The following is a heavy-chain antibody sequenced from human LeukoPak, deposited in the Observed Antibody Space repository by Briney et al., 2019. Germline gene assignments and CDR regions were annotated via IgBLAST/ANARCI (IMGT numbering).Heavy chain of an antibody. J-gene: IGHJ4*02. D-gene: IGHD4-11*01. CDR2: ISGSGDRT. CDR1: GFTFSTYG. CDR3: ARIPQYLHPHYFDY. V-gene: IGHV3-23*01. Sequence: GGSLRLSCAASGFTFSTYGMSWVRQAPGKGLEWVSAISGSGDRTYYADSVKGRFTISRDNSKNTLYLQMNSLRAEDTAVYYCARIPQYLHPHYFDYWGQGTLVTVSS.